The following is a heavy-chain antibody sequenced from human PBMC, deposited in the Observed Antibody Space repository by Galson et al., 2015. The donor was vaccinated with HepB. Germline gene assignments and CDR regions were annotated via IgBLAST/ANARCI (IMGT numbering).Heavy chain of an antibody. CDR1: GFTFSSYS. CDR3: ARDRTTALGHPSCFDY. Sequence: SLRLSCAASGFTFSSYSMNWVRQAPGKGLEWVSYISSSSSTIYYADSVKGRFTISRDNAKNSLYLQMNSLRAEDTAVYYCARDRTTALGHPSCFDYWGQGTLVTVSS. V-gene: IGHV3-48*01. D-gene: IGHD1-14*01. CDR2: ISSSSSTI. J-gene: IGHJ4*02.